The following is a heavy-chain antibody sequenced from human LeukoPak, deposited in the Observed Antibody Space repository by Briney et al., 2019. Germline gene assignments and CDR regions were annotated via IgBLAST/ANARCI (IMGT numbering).Heavy chain of an antibody. D-gene: IGHD3-16*01. J-gene: IGHJ4*02. V-gene: IGHV1-46*01. CDR1: GYTFTSYY. Sequence: ASVTVSCKASGYTFTSYYMHWVRLAPGQGLEWIGIINPSGGSTSYAQKFQGRVTMTRDTSTSTVYMELSSLRSEDTAVYYCATLRQNGNTYWGQGTLVTVSS. CDR2: INPSGGST. CDR3: ATLRQNGNTY.